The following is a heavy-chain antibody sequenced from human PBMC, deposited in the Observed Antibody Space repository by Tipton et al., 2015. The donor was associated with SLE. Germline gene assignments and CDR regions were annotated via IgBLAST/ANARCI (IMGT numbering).Heavy chain of an antibody. CDR3: ASGNPVMPL. CDR2: IFYTGST. CDR1: GGSIRSLS. J-gene: IGHJ4*02. Sequence: TLSLTCTVSGGSIRSLSWSWIRQPPGKRLEWIGYIFYTGSTNYNPSLKSRVAMSVDMSKNQFSLKLTSVTAADTAVYYCASGNPVMPLWGQGTLVTVSS. D-gene: IGHD1-1*01. V-gene: IGHV4-59*01.